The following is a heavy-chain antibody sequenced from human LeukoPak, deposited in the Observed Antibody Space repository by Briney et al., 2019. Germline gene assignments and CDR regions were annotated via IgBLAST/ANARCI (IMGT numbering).Heavy chain of an antibody. V-gene: IGHV1-2*02. CDR2: INPNSGGT. D-gene: IGHD3-10*01. CDR1: GFTFTGYY. CDR3: ARGGTVVRGADDAFDI. Sequence: GASVKVSCKASGFTFTGYYMHWVRQAPGQGLERMGWINPNSGGTNYAQKFQGRVTMTRETSISTVYMELSGLRSDDTAVYSCARGGTVVRGADDAFDIWGQGTMVTVS. J-gene: IGHJ3*02.